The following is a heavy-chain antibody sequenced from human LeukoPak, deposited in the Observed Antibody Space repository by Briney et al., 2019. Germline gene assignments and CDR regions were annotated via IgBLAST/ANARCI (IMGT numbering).Heavy chain of an antibody. CDR3: ASLPPTYYYDSSGYYTNYYYMDV. J-gene: IGHJ6*03. Sequence: GGSLRLSCAASGFTFSSYGMHWVRQAPGKGLEWVAFIRYDGSNKYYADSVKGRFTISRDNSKNTLYLQMNSLRAEDTAVYYCASLPPTYYYDSSGYYTNYYYMDVWGKGTTVTISS. V-gene: IGHV3-30*02. CDR2: IRYDGSNK. D-gene: IGHD3-22*01. CDR1: GFTFSSYG.